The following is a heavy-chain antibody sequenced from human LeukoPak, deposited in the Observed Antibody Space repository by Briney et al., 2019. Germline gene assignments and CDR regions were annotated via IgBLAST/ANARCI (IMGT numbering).Heavy chain of an antibody. CDR2: ISYDGSNK. CDR1: GFTFSSYG. J-gene: IGHJ4*02. Sequence: GGSLRLSCAASGFTFSSYGMHWVRQAPGKGLEWVAVISYDGSNKYYADSVKGRFTISRDNSKNTLYLQMNSLRAEDTAVYYCARGYYDILTGYCDYWGQGTLVTVSS. D-gene: IGHD3-9*01. V-gene: IGHV3-30*19. CDR3: ARGYYDILTGYCDY.